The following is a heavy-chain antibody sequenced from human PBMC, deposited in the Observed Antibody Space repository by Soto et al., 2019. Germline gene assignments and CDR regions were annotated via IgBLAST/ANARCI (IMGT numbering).Heavy chain of an antibody. J-gene: IGHJ5*02. CDR3: ARESDIAVAGYNWFDP. D-gene: IGHD6-19*01. V-gene: IGHV1-69*04. CDR1: GSRIGRNS. Sequence: ASVKVRWKECGSRIGRNSISWVRQAPGQGLEWMGRIIPILGIANYAQKFQGRVTITADKSTSTAYMELSSLRSEDTAVYYCARESDIAVAGYNWFDPWG. CDR2: IIPILGIA.